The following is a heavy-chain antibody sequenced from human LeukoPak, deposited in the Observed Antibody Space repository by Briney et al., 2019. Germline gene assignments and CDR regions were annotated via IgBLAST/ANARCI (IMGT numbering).Heavy chain of an antibody. CDR2: INHSGST. CDR3: ARGRRSKRLDY. D-gene: IGHD6-25*01. Sequence: PSETLSLTCAVYGGSFSGYYWSWIRQPPGKGLEWIGEINHSGSTNYNPSLKSRVTISVDTSKNRFSLKLSSVTAADTAVYYCARGRRSKRLDYWGQGTLVTVSS. J-gene: IGHJ4*02. CDR1: GGSFSGYY. V-gene: IGHV4-34*01.